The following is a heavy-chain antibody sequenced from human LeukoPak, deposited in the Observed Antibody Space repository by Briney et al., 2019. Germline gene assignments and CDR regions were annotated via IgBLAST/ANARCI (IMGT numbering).Heavy chain of an antibody. V-gene: IGHV3-30*02. D-gene: IGHD5/OR15-5a*01. J-gene: IGHJ5*02. CDR2: IRYDGNNK. CDR1: GFIFSSYG. Sequence: GGSLRLSCAASGFIFSSYGFHWVRQAPGKGLGWVTFIRYDGNNKYYADSVKGRFTISRDNSKNTVYLQMNSLRTEDTAVYYCAKERTRVSGGWTWGQGTLVTVSS. CDR3: AKERTRVSGGWT.